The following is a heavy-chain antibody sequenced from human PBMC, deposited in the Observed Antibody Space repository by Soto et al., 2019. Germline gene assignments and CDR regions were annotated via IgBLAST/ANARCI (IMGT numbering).Heavy chain of an antibody. CDR3: ARDGGVPTVTTHFDY. D-gene: IGHD4-17*01. CDR1: GFTFSSYS. CDR2: ISSSSSTI. J-gene: IGHJ4*02. Sequence: GGSLRLSCAASGFTFSSYSMNWVRQAPGKGLEWVSYISSSSSTIYYADSVKGRFTISRDNAKNSLYLQMNSLRDEDTAVYYCARDGGVPTVTTHFDYWGQGTLVTVSS. V-gene: IGHV3-48*02.